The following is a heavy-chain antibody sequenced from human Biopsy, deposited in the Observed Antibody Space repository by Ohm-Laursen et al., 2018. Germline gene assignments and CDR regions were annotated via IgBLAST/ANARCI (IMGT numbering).Heavy chain of an antibody. CDR1: GGSFTGHY. J-gene: IGHJ1*01. Sequence: SETLSLTCTVSGGSFTGHYWSWIRQPPGKGLEWIGHISYTGYTSYKSSLKSRVTISLDTSRKHFSLRLTSLAAADTAMYYCARGSNEYGGLYFPHWGQGTLVTVSS. CDR2: ISYTGYT. V-gene: IGHV4-59*11. CDR3: ARGSNEYGGLYFPH. D-gene: IGHD4-23*01.